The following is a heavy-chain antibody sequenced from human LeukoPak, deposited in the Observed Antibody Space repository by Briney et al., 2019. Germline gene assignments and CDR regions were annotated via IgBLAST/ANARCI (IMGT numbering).Heavy chain of an antibody. V-gene: IGHV3-30*02. CDR2: IRYDGSNK. CDR3: AKSGGSGSSRNYGMDV. J-gene: IGHJ6*02. Sequence: GGSLRLSCAASGFTFSSYGMHWVRQAPDKGLEWVAFIRYDGSNKYYADSVKGRFTISRDNSKNTLYLQMNSLRAEDTAVYYCAKSGGSGSSRNYGMDVWGQGTTVTVSS. D-gene: IGHD3-10*01. CDR1: GFTFSSYG.